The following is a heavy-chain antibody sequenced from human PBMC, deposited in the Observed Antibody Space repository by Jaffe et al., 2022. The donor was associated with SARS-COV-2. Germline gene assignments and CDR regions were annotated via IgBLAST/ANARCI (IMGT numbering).Heavy chain of an antibody. CDR1: GFTFGDYA. D-gene: IGHD6-13*01. V-gene: IGHV3-49*05. Sequence: EVQLVESGGGLVKPGRSLRLSCTASGFTFGDYAMSWFRQAPGKGLEWVGFIRSKAYGGTTEYAASVKGRFTISRDDSKSIAYLQMNSLKTEDTAVYYCTRWGSSWYDYFDYWGQGTLVTVSS. J-gene: IGHJ4*02. CDR3: TRWGSSWYDYFDY. CDR2: IRSKAYGGTT.